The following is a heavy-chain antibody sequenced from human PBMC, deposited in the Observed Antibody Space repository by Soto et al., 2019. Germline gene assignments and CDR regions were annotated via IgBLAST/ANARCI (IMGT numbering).Heavy chain of an antibody. CDR2: ISSSGSYT. V-gene: IGHV3-11*06. D-gene: IGHD2-21*02. CDR3: ARTYCGGDCYPTPRYYGMDV. CDR1: GFIFSDYY. J-gene: IGHJ6*02. Sequence: QVQLVASGGGLVKPGVSLRLSCAASGFIFSDYYMSWIRQAPGKGLEWVSYISSSGSYTNYADSVKGRFIISRDNAKNSLFLQMNSLRGEDTAVYYCARTYCGGDCYPTPRYYGMDVWGQGTTVTVSS.